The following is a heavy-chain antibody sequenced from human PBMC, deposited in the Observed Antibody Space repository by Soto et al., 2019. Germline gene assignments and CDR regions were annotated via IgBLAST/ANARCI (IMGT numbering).Heavy chain of an antibody. CDR3: ARDGTPGNY. J-gene: IGHJ4*02. CDR2: IKEDGSEK. V-gene: IGHV3-7*03. Sequence: GGSLRLSCAASGFTFSSYWMSWVRQPPGKGLEWVANIKEDGSEKNYVDSVRGRFTISRDNAKNSLYLQMNTLRAEDTAVYYCARDGTPGNYWGQGTLVTVTS. D-gene: IGHD2-15*01. CDR1: GFTFSSYW.